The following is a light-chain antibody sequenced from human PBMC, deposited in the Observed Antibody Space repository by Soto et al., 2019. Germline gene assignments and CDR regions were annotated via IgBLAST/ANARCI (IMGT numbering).Light chain of an antibody. CDR1: ESVTDY. Sequence: EIVLTQSPATLSLSPGERGTLSCRASESVTDYLAWYQQKPGQAPRLLVYDVSNRATGIQARFSGGGSGTDFTLTIRRLEPEDFALYYCKHYGSSPRTFGQGTKVDIK. V-gene: IGKV3-11*01. CDR3: KHYGSSPRT. CDR2: DVS. J-gene: IGKJ1*01.